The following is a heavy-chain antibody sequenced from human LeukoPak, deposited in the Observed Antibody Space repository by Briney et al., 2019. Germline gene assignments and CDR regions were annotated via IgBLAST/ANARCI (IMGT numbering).Heavy chain of an antibody. CDR3: ASEGDIGYGYLY. D-gene: IGHD5-18*01. CDR2: IKQDGSEK. CDR1: GFTSSNFW. Sequence: GGSLRLSCAASGFTSSNFWMSWVRQAPGKGLEWVANIKQDGSEKNYVDSVKGRFTISRDNAKNSLYLQMNSLRAEDTAVYYCASEGDIGYGYLYWGQGTLVTVSS. J-gene: IGHJ4*02. V-gene: IGHV3-7*01.